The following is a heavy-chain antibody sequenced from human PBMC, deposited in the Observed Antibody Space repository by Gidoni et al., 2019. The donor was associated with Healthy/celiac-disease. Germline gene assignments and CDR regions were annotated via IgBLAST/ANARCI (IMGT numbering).Heavy chain of an antibody. CDR1: GFTFGNAW. CDR3: TTALRLGSGYYNDY. D-gene: IGHD3-22*01. J-gene: IGHJ4*02. V-gene: IGHV3-15*07. CDR2: IKSKTDGGTT. Sequence: EVQMVESGGGLVKTGGSLRLSCAASGFTFGNAWMNWVRQAPGKGLEWVGRIKSKTDGGTTDYAAPVKGRFTISRDDSKNTLYLQMNSLKTEDTAVYYCTTALRLGSGYYNDYWGQGTLVTVSS.